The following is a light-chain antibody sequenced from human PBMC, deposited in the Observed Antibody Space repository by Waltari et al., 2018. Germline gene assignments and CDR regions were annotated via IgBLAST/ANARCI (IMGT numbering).Light chain of an antibody. V-gene: IGKV1D-12*01. CDR1: QGIRTW. CDR2: AAS. CDR3: QQANSFPLT. J-gene: IGKJ4*01. Sequence: DIQMTQSPSSVSASVGARVTITGRASQGIRTWFAWYQQKPRKAPKLLIYAASSLQSGVPSRFSGSGSGTDFTLTISSLQPEDFATYYCQQANSFPLTFGGGTKVEIK.